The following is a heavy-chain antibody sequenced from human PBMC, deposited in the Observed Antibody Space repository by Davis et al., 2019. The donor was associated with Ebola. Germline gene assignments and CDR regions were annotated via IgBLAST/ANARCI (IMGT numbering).Heavy chain of an antibody. Sequence: GESLKISCAASGFTFSSYGMHWVRPAPGKGLEWVAVIWYDGSNKYYADSVKGRFTISRDNSKNTLYLQMSSLRAEDTAVYYCVNRYSSGWVPHYYYYGMDVWGQGTTVTVSS. V-gene: IGHV3-33*08. CDR3: VNRYSSGWVPHYYYYGMDV. CDR2: IWYDGSNK. D-gene: IGHD6-19*01. CDR1: GFTFSSYG. J-gene: IGHJ6*02.